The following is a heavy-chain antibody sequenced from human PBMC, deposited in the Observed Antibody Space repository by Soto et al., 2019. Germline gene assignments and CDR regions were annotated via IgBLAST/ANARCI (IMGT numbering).Heavy chain of an antibody. CDR3: AKALYSSGWLFDP. CDR1: EFTFSSYA. D-gene: IGHD6-19*01. Sequence: EVQLLESGGGLVQPGGSLRLSCAASEFTFSSYAMSWVRQAPGKGLEWDSTISGSGTSTYYADSVKGRFTISRDNSKNTLYLQMNSLRAEDTAVYYCAKALYSSGWLFDPWGQGTLVTVSS. CDR2: ISGSGTST. J-gene: IGHJ5*02. V-gene: IGHV3-23*01.